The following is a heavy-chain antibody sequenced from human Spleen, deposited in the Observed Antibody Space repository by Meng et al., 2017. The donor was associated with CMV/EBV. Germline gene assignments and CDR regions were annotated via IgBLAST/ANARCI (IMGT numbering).Heavy chain of an antibody. CDR3: ARDWAYYYDSSGYYRYFDY. V-gene: IGHV4-61*01. J-gene: IGHJ4*02. Sequence: SETLSLTCTVSGGSVSSGSYYWSWIRQPPGKGLEWIGYIYYSGSTNYNPSLKSRVTISVDTSKNQFSLKLSSVTAADTAVYYCARDWAYYYDSSGYYRYFDYWGQGTLVTVSS. CDR1: GGSVSSGSYY. D-gene: IGHD3-22*01. CDR2: IYYSGST.